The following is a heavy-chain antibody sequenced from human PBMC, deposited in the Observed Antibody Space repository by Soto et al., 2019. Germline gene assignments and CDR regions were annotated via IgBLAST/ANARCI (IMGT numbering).Heavy chain of an antibody. V-gene: IGHV3-30-3*01. D-gene: IGHD2-15*01. Sequence: LRLSCAASGFTFSSYAMHWVRQAPGKGLEWVAVISYDGSNKYYADSVKGRFTISRDNSKNTLYLQMNSLRAEDTAVYYCAREGPGCSGGSCVDYWGQGTLVTVSS. CDR1: GFTFSSYA. CDR2: ISYDGSNK. CDR3: AREGPGCSGGSCVDY. J-gene: IGHJ4*02.